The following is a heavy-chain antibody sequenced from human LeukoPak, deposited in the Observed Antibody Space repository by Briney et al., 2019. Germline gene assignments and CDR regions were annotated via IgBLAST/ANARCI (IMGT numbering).Heavy chain of an antibody. V-gene: IGHV1-2*06. J-gene: IGHJ4*02. Sequence: ASVKVSCKASGYTFTGYYMHWVRQAPGQGLEWMGRINPNSGGTNYAQKFQGRVTMTRDTSISTAYMELSRLRSDDTAVYYCALTYYYDSSGYYYTFDYWGQGTLSPSPQ. D-gene: IGHD3-22*01. CDR3: ALTYYYDSSGYYYTFDY. CDR2: INPNSGGT. CDR1: GYTFTGYY.